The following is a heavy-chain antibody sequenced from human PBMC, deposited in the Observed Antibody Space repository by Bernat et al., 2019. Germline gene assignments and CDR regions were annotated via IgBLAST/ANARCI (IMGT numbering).Heavy chain of an antibody. J-gene: IGHJ6*02. D-gene: IGHD6-25*01. CDR2: ISAYNGNT. CDR3: VRDGAALYYYHGMDV. V-gene: IGHV1-18*01. Sequence: QIQLVQSGAEVKKPGASVKVSCQASGYTFTNYGISWVRQAPGQGLEWMGWISAYNGNTNNAQKLQGRVTMTTDTSTSTAYMELRSLRSDDTAVYYCVRDGAALYYYHGMDVWGRGTTVTVSS. CDR1: GYTFTNYG.